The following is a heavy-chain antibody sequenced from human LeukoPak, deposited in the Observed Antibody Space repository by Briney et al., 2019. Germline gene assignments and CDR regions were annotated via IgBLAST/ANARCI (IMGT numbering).Heavy chain of an antibody. CDR3: ASNGRRGYSGYDSTLDY. Sequence: GGSLRLSCAASGITVSSNYMSWVRQAPGKGLEWVSVIYSGGSTYYADSVKGRFTISRDNSKNTLYLQMNSLRAEDTAVYYCASNGRRGYSGYDSTLDYWGQGTLITVSS. V-gene: IGHV3-53*01. J-gene: IGHJ4*02. D-gene: IGHD5-12*01. CDR1: GITVSSNY. CDR2: IYSGGST.